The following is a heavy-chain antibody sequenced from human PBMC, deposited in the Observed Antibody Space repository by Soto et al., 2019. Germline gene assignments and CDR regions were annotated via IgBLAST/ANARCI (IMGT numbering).Heavy chain of an antibody. CDR2: IKSDGSST. J-gene: IGHJ6*02. CDR3: AREYSSSLSGYYYGMDV. Sequence: EVQLVESGGGLVQPGGSLRLSCAASGFTFSSYWMHWVRQAPGKGLVWVSRIKSDGSSTSYADYVKGRFTITRDNAKNTLYLQMNSLRAEDTAVYYCAREYSSSLSGYYYGMDVWGQGTTVTVSS. V-gene: IGHV3-74*01. D-gene: IGHD6-6*01. CDR1: GFTFSSYW.